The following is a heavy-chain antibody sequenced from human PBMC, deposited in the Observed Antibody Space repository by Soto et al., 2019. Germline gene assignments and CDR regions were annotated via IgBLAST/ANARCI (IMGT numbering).Heavy chain of an antibody. CDR1: GFRVDDYA. CDR2: ISWNGGSI. CDR3: AKDMRSRITSPFNY. D-gene: IGHD3-16*01. J-gene: IGHJ4*02. Sequence: HPGGSLRLSCAVSGFRVDDYAMHWVRQVPGKGLEWVSGISWNGGSIAYADSVKGRFTISRDNAKNSLYLQMNSLRGEDTAFYYCAKDMRSRITSPFNYWVQGSLVTVSS. V-gene: IGHV3-9*01.